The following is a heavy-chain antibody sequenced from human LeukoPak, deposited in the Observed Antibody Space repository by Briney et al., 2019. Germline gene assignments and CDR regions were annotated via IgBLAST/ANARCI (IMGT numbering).Heavy chain of an antibody. D-gene: IGHD6-19*01. Sequence: GGSLRLSCAASGFTVSSNYMSWVRQAPGKGLEWVSAISGSGDSTYYADTVKGRFTISRDNSKNTIYLQLNSLRAEDTALYYCAKGTGYSSGWTAYWGQGTLVTVSS. CDR1: GFTVSSNY. J-gene: IGHJ4*02. V-gene: IGHV3-23*01. CDR3: AKGTGYSSGWTAY. CDR2: ISGSGDST.